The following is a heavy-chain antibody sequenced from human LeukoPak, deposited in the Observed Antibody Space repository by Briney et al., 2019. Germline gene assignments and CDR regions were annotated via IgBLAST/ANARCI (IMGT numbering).Heavy chain of an antibody. D-gene: IGHD3-22*01. CDR3: ARADAYFYDTRDYMNFDH. CDR2: IYPGDSGT. V-gene: IGHV5-51*01. Sequence: GESLKISCKGSGYSFANYWIGWVRQMPGKGLEWMGIIYPGDSGTRYSPSFPGQVTISADKSISTAFLQWSSLKASDTAMYYCARADAYFYDTRDYMNFDHWGQGTLVTVSS. J-gene: IGHJ4*02. CDR1: GYSFANYW.